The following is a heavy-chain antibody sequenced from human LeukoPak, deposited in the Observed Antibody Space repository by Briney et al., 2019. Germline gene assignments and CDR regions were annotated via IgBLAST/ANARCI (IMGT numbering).Heavy chain of an antibody. CDR3: ARTLQDYGDYPYYYYYMDV. CDR2: IYYSGST. J-gene: IGHJ6*03. Sequence: SETLSLTCTVSGGSISSHYWSWIRQPPGKGLEWIGYIYYSGSTNYNPSLKSRVTISVDTSKNQFSLKLSSVTAADTAVYYCARTLQDYGDYPYYYYYMDVWGKGTTVTVSS. D-gene: IGHD4-17*01. V-gene: IGHV4-59*11. CDR1: GGSISSHY.